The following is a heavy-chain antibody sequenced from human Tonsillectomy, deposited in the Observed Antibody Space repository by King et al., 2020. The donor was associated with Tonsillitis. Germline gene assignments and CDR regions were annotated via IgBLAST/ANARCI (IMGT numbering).Heavy chain of an antibody. V-gene: IGHV3-23*04. J-gene: IGHJ4*02. Sequence: VQLVESGGGLVQPGGSLRLSCAASGFTFRNYDMNWVRQAPGKGLEWVSVIRDSGSTFYADSVKGRFTISRDNSKNTLYLQMNSLRAEDTAVYYCAKSGPMIVVLTHWGQGTLVTVSS. CDR1: GFTFRNYD. CDR3: AKSGPMIVVLTH. CDR2: IRDSGST. D-gene: IGHD3-22*01.